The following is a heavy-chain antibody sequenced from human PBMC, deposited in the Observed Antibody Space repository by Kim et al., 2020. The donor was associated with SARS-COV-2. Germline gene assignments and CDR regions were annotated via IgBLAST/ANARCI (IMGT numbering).Heavy chain of an antibody. CDR2: ISYDGSSK. J-gene: IGHJ6*04. CDR1: GFTFSSDG. D-gene: IGHD3-10*01. CDR3: SKESGSGSYYACTYYYYGVDV. V-gene: IGHV3-30*18. Sequence: GGSLRLSCAASGFTFSSDGMHWVRQAPGKGLEWVAVISYDGSSKNYADSVKGRVTISRDNSKNTLYLQMNSQRAEDTAVYYCSKESGSGSYYACTYYYYGVDVWGRGNTVSVSS.